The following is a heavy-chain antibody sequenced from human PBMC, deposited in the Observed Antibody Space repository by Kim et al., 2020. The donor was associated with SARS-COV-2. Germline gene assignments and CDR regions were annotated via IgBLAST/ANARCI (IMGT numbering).Heavy chain of an antibody. CDR1: GYTFTSYA. CDR3: ARDLRYCSGGSCYYYYYGMDV. D-gene: IGHD2-15*01. J-gene: IGHJ6*02. Sequence: ASVKVSCKASGYTFTSYAMHWVRQAPGQRLEWMGWINAGNGNTKYSQKFQGRVTITRDTSASTAYMELSSLRSEDTAVYYCARDLRYCSGGSCYYYYYGMDVWGQGTTVTVSS. V-gene: IGHV1-3*01. CDR2: INAGNGNT.